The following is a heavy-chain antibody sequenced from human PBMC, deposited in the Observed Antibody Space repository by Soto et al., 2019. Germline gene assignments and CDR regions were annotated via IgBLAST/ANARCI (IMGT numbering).Heavy chain of an antibody. D-gene: IGHD3-22*01. CDR2: ISAYNGNT. J-gene: IGHJ3*02. CDR3: ARDSITYYDSSGYGLDAFDI. V-gene: IGHV1-18*01. Sequence: ASVKVSCKASGYTFTSYGISWVRQAPGQGLEWMGWISAYNGNTNYAQKLQGRVTMTTDTSTSTAYMELRSPRSDDTAVYYCARDSITYYDSSGYGLDAFDIRGQGTMVTVSS. CDR1: GYTFTSYG.